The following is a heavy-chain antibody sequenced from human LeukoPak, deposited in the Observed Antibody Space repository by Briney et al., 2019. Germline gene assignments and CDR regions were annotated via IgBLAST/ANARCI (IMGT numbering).Heavy chain of an antibody. CDR2: INHSGST. D-gene: IGHD3-3*01. CDR3: ARGDIIYYDFWSGYFFHYFDY. J-gene: IGHJ4*02. Sequence: SETLSLTCAVYGGSFSGYYWSWIRQPPGKGLEWIGEINHSGSTNYNPSLKSRVTISVDTSKNQFSLKLSSVTAADTAVYYCARGDIIYYDFWSGYFFHYFDYWGQGTQVTVSS. V-gene: IGHV4-34*01. CDR1: GGSFSGYY.